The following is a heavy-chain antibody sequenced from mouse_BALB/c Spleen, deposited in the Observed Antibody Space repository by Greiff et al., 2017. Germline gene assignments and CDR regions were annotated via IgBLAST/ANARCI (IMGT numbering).Heavy chain of an antibody. V-gene: IGHV1-9*01. J-gene: IGHJ4*01. Sequence: QVQLQQSGAELMKPGASVKISCKATGYTFSSYWIEWVKQRPGHGLEWIGEILPGSGSTNYNEKFKGKATFTADTSSNTAYMQLSSLTSEDSAVYYCARGAHYYAMDDWGQGTSVTVSS. CDR1: GYTFSSYW. CDR3: ARGAHYYAMDD. CDR2: ILPGSGST.